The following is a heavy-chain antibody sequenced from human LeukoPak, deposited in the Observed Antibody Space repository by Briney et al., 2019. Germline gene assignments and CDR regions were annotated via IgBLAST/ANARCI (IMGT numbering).Heavy chain of an antibody. D-gene: IGHD3-22*01. Sequence: SETLSLTCTVSGGSISSGGYYWSWIRQHPGKGLEWIGYIYYSGSTYYNPSLKSRVTISVDTSKNQFSLKLSSVTAADTAVYYCARVSKGSGYYDSSAPFDYWGQGTLVTVSS. V-gene: IGHV4-31*03. CDR2: IYYSGST. CDR3: ARVSKGSGYYDSSAPFDY. J-gene: IGHJ4*02. CDR1: GGSISSGGYY.